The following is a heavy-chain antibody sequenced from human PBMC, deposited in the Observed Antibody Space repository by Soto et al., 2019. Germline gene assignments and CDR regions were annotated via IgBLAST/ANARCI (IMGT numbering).Heavy chain of an antibody. J-gene: IGHJ6*02. CDR3: SGCSGGACHQNYGMDV. D-gene: IGHD2-15*01. CDR2: ISPSTSHI. CDR1: GFTFSSCT. Sequence: EVHLVESGGGLVKPGGSLRLSCAVSGFTFSSCTMNWVRQAPGKGLEWVSSISPSTSHIYYADSVKGRFTISRDNAKNSLFLQTKGLRGEDTAVYYCSGCSGGACHQNYGMDVWGQGTKVTVSS. V-gene: IGHV3-21*01.